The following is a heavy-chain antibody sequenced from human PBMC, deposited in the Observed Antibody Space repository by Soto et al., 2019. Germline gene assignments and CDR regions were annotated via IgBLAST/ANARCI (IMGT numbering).Heavy chain of an antibody. J-gene: IGHJ5*02. V-gene: IGHV1-3*01. D-gene: IGHD3-9*01. CDR2: INAGNGNT. CDR3: ARDCCDILTGTAVDP. Sequence: ASVKVSCKASGYTFTSYAMHWVRQAPGQRLEWMGWINAGNGNTKYSQKFQGRVTITRDTSASTAYMELSSLRSEDTDVYYCARDCCDILTGTAVDPWGQGTLVTVSS. CDR1: GYTFTSYA.